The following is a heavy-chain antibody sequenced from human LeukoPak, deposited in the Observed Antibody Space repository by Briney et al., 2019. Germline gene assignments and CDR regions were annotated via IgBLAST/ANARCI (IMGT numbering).Heavy chain of an antibody. D-gene: IGHD3-10*01. CDR2: INPRGGST. Sequence: ASVKVSCKASGYTFSSYYMHWVRQAPGQGLEWMGVINPRGGSTSHAQKFQGRITMTSDTSTSTVYMELSSLRSEDTAVYYCARERNYYYASESSDDGFDIWGQGTMVTVSS. J-gene: IGHJ3*02. CDR3: ARERNYYYASESSDDGFDI. V-gene: IGHV1-46*01. CDR1: GYTFSSYY.